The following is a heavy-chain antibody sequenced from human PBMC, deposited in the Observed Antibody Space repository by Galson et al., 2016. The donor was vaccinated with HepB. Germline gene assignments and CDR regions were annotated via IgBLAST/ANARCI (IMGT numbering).Heavy chain of an antibody. J-gene: IGHJ4*02. CDR3: ATPLATLAEAVGLHV. Sequence: SVKVSCKASGYTFIAYNMHLVRQAPGQGPEWMGWVNPNSGDTNYAQQSRGRVTIARDASISTVYMELNSLTSDDTAVYYWATPLATLAEAVGLHVWGQGTLITVSS. CDR2: VNPNSGDT. CDR1: GYTFIAYN. D-gene: IGHD6-13*01. V-gene: IGHV1-2*02.